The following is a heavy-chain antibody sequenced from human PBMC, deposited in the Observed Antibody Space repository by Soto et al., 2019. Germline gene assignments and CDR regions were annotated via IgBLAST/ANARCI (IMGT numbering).Heavy chain of an antibody. J-gene: IGHJ6*02. V-gene: IGHV4-31*03. CDR1: GGSISSGGYY. Sequence: SETLSLTCTVSGGSISSGGYYWSWIRQHPGKGLEWIGYIYYSGSTYYNPSLKSRVTISVDTSKNQFSLKLSSVTAADTAVYYCARDDGEATGKSYYYYGMDVWGQGTTVTVSS. CDR3: ARDDGEATGKSYYYYGMDV. CDR2: IYYSGST. D-gene: IGHD3-10*01.